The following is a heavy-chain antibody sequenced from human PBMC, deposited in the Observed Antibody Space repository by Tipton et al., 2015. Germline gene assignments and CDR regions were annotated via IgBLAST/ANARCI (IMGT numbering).Heavy chain of an antibody. D-gene: IGHD1-1*01. Sequence: QLVQSGAEVKKPGESLKISCKGSGDTFISSWIGWVRQMPGKGLEWMGMIYVGDSDTRYSPSCQGHVTLSVDKSINTAYLQWSSLKASDTAMYYCARSREVQGPIDDWGQGTLITVSS. V-gene: IGHV5-51*01. CDR2: IYVGDSDT. CDR3: ARSREVQGPIDD. J-gene: IGHJ4*02. CDR1: GDTFISSW.